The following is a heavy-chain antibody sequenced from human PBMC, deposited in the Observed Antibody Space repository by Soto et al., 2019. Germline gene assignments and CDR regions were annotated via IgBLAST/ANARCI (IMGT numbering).Heavy chain of an antibody. J-gene: IGHJ6*02. CDR2: ISPKSGSI. CDR1: GYTFTRNG. V-gene: IGHV1-18*01. CDR3: VKDRDSNSWPSRDV. Sequence: ASVKVSCKTSGYTFTRNGISWVRQAPGQGLEWMGWISPKSGSIKYAQKFQGRVIMTTDTSTSTAYMEVRSLRSDDTAVYYCVKDRDSNSWPSRDVWGPGTTVTVS. D-gene: IGHD3-22*01.